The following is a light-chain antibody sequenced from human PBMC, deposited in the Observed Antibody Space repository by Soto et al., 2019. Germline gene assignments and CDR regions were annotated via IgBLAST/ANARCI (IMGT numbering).Light chain of an antibody. CDR2: DVS. CDR3: QQRSDWPIT. V-gene: IGKV4-1*01. Sequence: DVVMTHSPDSLEVSLCEGTAIKCRSGQRVLYRSNNKNYLAWYQQKPGQPPRLLIYDVSTRAAGIPARFSGSGSGTDFTLTITSLEPEDFAVYSCQQRSDWPITFGQGTRLEI. J-gene: IGKJ5*01. CDR1: QRVLYRSNNKNY.